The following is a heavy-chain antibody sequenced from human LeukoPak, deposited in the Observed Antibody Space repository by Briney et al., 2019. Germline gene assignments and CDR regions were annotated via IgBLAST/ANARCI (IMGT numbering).Heavy chain of an antibody. CDR1: GFTFSSYA. D-gene: IGHD3-10*01. CDR2: ISGSGGST. J-gene: IGHJ6*02. CDR3: AKDRTGGSGSYYYYYYGMDV. V-gene: IGHV3-23*01. Sequence: GGSLTLSCAPSGFTFSSYAISWVRQAPAKGLEWVSAISGSGGSTYYADSVKGRFTISRDNSKNTLYLQMNSLRAEDTAVYYCAKDRTGGSGSYYYYYYGMDVWGQGTTVTVSS.